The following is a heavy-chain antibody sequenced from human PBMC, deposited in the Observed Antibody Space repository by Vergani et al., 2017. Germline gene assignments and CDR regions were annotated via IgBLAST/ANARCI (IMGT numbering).Heavy chain of an antibody. CDR2: IHPADSDT. J-gene: IGHJ4*02. CDR1: GYSFTNYW. CDR3: ARLYGRDSSGSKYFDY. D-gene: IGHD3-22*01. V-gene: IGHV5-51*01. Sequence: EVQLVQAGAELKKPGESLKISCQISGYSFTNYWIGWVRQMPGKGLEWMGIIHPADSDTSYSPSFQGQVTISVDKSISPAYLQRSSLRASDTAMYYCARLYGRDSSGSKYFDYWGQGTLVTVSS.